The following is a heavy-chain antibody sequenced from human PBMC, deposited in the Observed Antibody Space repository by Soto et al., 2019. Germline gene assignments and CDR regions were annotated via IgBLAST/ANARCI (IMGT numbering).Heavy chain of an antibody. D-gene: IGHD3-22*01. J-gene: IGHJ6*02. Sequence: ASVKVSCKASGYTFTGYYMHWVRQAPGQGLEWMGWINPNSGGTNYAQKFQGRVTMTRDTSISTAYMELSRLRSDDTAVYYCARYLSSGYLHYYYYGMDVWGQGTTVTVSS. V-gene: IGHV1-2*02. CDR3: ARYLSSGYLHYYYYGMDV. CDR1: GYTFTGYY. CDR2: INPNSGGT.